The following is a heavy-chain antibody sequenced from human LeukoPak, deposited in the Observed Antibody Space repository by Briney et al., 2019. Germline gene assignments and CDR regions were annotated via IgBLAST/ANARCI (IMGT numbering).Heavy chain of an antibody. D-gene: IGHD5-12*01. V-gene: IGHV4-61*02. CDR2: IYTSGST. Sequence: PSETLSLTCTVSGGSISSGSYYWSWIRQPAGKGLEWIWRIYTSGSTNYNPSLKSRVTISVDTSKNQFSLKLSSVTAADTAVYYCAIRGYSGYDNYYFDYWGQGTLVTVSS. CDR3: AIRGYSGYDNYYFDY. J-gene: IGHJ4*02. CDR1: GGSISSGSYY.